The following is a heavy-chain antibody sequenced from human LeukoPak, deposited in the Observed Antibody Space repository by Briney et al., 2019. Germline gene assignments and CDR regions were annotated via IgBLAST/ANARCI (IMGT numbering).Heavy chain of an antibody. J-gene: IGHJ4*02. Sequence: ASVKVSCKASGYTFTSYYMHWVRQAPGQGLEWMGIINPSGGSTSYAQKFQGRVTMTRDTSTSTVYMELSSLRSEDTAVYYCARGPTQYSSGWYLEDYWGQGTLVTVSS. V-gene: IGHV1-46*01. D-gene: IGHD6-19*01. CDR1: GYTFTSYY. CDR3: ARGPTQYSSGWYLEDY. CDR2: INPSGGST.